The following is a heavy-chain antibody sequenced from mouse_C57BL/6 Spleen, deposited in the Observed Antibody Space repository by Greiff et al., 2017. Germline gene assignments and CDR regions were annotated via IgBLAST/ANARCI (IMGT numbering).Heavy chain of an antibody. Sequence: VHVKQSGAELVRPGASVKLSCTASGFNIKDDYMHWVKQRPEQGLEWIGWIDPENGDTEYASKFQGKATITADTSSNTAYLQLSSLTSEDTAVYYCTTQDYDYDGFAYWGQGTLVTVSA. V-gene: IGHV14-4*01. CDR3: TTQDYDYDGFAY. CDR1: GFNIKDDY. D-gene: IGHD2-4*01. J-gene: IGHJ3*01. CDR2: IDPENGDT.